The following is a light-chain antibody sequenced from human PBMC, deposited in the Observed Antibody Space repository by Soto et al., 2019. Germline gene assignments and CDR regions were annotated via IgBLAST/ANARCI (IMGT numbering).Light chain of an antibody. V-gene: IGKV3-11*01. CDR3: QQRSSWPRT. CDR1: QSVSSY. CDR2: DAS. Sequence: EIVLTQSPATLSLSPGEKATLSCRASQSVSSYLAWYQQKAGQAPRLLIYDASNRATGIPARFSGSGSRTDFTLTISRLKPEDFAVYYCQQRSSWPRTFGLGTKVEI. J-gene: IGKJ1*01.